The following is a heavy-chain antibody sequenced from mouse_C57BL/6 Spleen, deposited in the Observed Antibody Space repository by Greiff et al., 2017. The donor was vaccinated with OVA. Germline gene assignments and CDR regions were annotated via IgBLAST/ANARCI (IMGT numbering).Heavy chain of an antibody. D-gene: IGHD4-1*01. CDR3: AIQTGYYFDY. CDR2: IYPGDGDT. V-gene: IGHV1-82*01. CDR1: GYAFSSSW. J-gene: IGHJ2*01. Sequence: QVQLKESGPELVKPGASVKISCKASGYAFSSSWMNWVKQRPGKGLEWIGRIYPGDGDTNYNGKFKGKATLTADKSSSTAYMQLSSLTSEDSAVYFCAIQTGYYFDYWGQGTTLTVSS.